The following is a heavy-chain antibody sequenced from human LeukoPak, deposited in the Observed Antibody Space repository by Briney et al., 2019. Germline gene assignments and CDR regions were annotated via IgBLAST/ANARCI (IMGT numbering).Heavy chain of an antibody. V-gene: IGHV3-74*01. J-gene: IGHJ3*02. Sequence: GGSLRLSCAASGFTFSNYWMHWVRQGPGEGLVWVSRINSDGKSTSYADSVQGRFTISRDNAKNTLYLRMNSLRAEDTAVYYCARGVWRDYYAFDIWGQGTMVTVSS. D-gene: IGHD3-3*01. CDR3: ARGVWRDYYAFDI. CDR2: INSDGKST. CDR1: GFTFSNYW.